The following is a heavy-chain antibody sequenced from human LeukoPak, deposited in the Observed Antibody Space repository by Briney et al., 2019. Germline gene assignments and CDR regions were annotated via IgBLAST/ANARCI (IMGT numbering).Heavy chain of an antibody. V-gene: IGHV3-30-3*01. CDR1: GFTFSSYA. CDR2: ISYDGSNK. D-gene: IGHD6-6*01. J-gene: IGHJ4*02. Sequence: GGPLRLSCAASGFTFSSYAMHWVRQAPGKGLEWVAVISYDGSNKYYADSVKGRFTIYRDNSKNTLYLQMNSLRAEDTAVYYCARTRVEYSSSDLGYWGQGTLVTVSS. CDR3: ARTRVEYSSSDLGY.